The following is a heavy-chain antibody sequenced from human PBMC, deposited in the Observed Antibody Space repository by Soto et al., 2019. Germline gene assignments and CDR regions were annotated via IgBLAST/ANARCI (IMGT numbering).Heavy chain of an antibody. CDR1: GGTFSSYT. D-gene: IGHD2-15*01. V-gene: IGHV1-69*02. CDR2: IIPILGIA. CDR3: AGSVVYYGARELDATEGLDF. Sequence: SVKVSCKASGGTFSSYTISWVRQAPGQGLEWMGRIIPILGIANYAQKFQGRVTITADRSTSTAYMELSSLRSEDTAVYYCAGSVVYYGARELDATEGLDFRAQGTTVTVSS. J-gene: IGHJ6*02.